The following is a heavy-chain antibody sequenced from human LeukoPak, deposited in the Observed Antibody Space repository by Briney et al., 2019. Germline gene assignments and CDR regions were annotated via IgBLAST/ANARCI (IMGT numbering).Heavy chain of an antibody. V-gene: IGHV4-30-4*08. D-gene: IGHD6-6*01. Sequence: SETLSLTCTVSGGSISSGDYYWSWIRQPPGKGLEWIGYIYYSGSTYYNPSLKSRVTISVDTSKNQFSLKLSSVTAADTAVYYCASTSGQLGPIDYWGQGTLVTVSS. CDR2: IYYSGST. CDR3: ASTSGQLGPIDY. J-gene: IGHJ4*02. CDR1: GGSISSGDYY.